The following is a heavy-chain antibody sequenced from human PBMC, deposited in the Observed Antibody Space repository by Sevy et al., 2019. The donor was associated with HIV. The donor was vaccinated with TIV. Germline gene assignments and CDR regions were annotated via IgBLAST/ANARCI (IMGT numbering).Heavy chain of an antibody. Sequence: ASVKVSCKASGYTFTSYDINWVRQATGQGLEWMGWMNPNRGNTGYAQKFQGRVTMTRNTSISTAYMELSSLRSEDTAVYYCARGRRIGQLVPSYYGMDVWGQGTTVTVSS. D-gene: IGHD6-6*01. CDR2: MNPNRGNT. CDR3: ARGRRIGQLVPSYYGMDV. J-gene: IGHJ6*02. V-gene: IGHV1-8*01. CDR1: GYTFTSYD.